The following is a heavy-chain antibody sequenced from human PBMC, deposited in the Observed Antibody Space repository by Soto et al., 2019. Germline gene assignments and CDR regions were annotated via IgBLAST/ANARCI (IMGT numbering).Heavy chain of an antibody. CDR2: IIPIFGTA. J-gene: IGHJ4*02. V-gene: IGHV1-69*13. D-gene: IGHD1-26*01. CDR1: GGTFSSYA. Sequence: ASVKFSCKASGGTFSSYAISWVRQAPGQGLEWMGGIIPIFGTANYAQKFQGRVTITADESTSTAYMELSSLRSEDTAVYYCARWVRSGSYYYRYFEYWGQGTLVTVSS. CDR3: ARWVRSGSYYYRYFEY.